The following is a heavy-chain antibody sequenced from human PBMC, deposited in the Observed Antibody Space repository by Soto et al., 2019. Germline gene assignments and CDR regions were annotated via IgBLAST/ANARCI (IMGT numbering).Heavy chain of an antibody. CDR3: TGEVASGY. V-gene: IGHV3-30*03. D-gene: IGHD2-8*02. CDR2: ISYDGSSK. J-gene: IGHJ4*02. CDR1: GFTFSSYG. Sequence: QVQLVESGGGVVQPGRSLRLSCAASGFTFSSYGMHWVRQAPGKGLEWVAVISYDGSSKYYADSVKGRFTISRDNSKNTLYLEMNSLRADDTAVYYCTGEVASGYWGQGTLVTXSS.